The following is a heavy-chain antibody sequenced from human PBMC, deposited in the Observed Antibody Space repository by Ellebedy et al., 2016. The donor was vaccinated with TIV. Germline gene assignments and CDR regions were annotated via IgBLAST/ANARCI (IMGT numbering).Heavy chain of an antibody. Sequence: GESLKISCAASGFTFISYGMHWVRRAPGKGLEWVAVAWYNGDYKRIADSVKGRFTISRGNSTNTLYLQMNSLRDEDTAVYYCARVVVIEFESDWHVDYFDYWGQGTLVTVSS. J-gene: IGHJ4*02. D-gene: IGHD2-21*01. V-gene: IGHV3-33*01. CDR3: ARVVVIEFESDWHVDYFDY. CDR1: GFTFISYG. CDR2: AWYNGDYK.